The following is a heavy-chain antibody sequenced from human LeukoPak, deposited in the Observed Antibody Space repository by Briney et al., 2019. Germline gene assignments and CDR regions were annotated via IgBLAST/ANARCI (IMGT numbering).Heavy chain of an antibody. CDR1: GLTFGSHG. CDR3: AKSGILYSYYMDV. Sequence: PGGSLRLSCAASGLTFGSHGMSWVRQAAGKGLEWVSTISGSGGTTYYPDSVKGRFTVSRDNSKDTLYLQMNSLRVDDTAIYYCAKSGILYSYYMDVWGKGTTVTVSS. D-gene: IGHD1-14*01. V-gene: IGHV3-23*01. J-gene: IGHJ6*03. CDR2: ISGSGGTT.